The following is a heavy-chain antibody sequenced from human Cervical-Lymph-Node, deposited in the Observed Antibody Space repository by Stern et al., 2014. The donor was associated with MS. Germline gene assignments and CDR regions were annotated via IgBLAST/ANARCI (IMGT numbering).Heavy chain of an antibody. Sequence: MQLVQSGGGLVQPGGSLRLSCAASGFTFSSIWMSWVRQAPGKGLEWVANIKEDGSEKNYVDSVKGRFTISRDNAKNSLSLQMDSLRAEDTAVYYCAKNGGAHGMDVWGQGTTVTVSS. CDR3: AKNGGAHGMDV. D-gene: IGHD4/OR15-4a*01. J-gene: IGHJ6*02. V-gene: IGHV3-7*01. CDR1: GFTFSSIW. CDR2: IKEDGSEK.